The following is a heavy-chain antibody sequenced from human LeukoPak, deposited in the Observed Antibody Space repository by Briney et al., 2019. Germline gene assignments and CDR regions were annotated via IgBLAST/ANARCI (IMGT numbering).Heavy chain of an antibody. CDR2: IKQDGSEQ. Sequence: GGSLRLSCAASGFTFSAYWMSWVRQAPGKGLEWVANIKQDGSEQYYVDSVKGRFTISRDNAKNSVYLQMNSLRAEDTAVYYCARGVRPYYYYYMDVWGKGTTVTVSS. CDR1: GFTFSAYW. J-gene: IGHJ6*03. V-gene: IGHV3-7*01. CDR3: ARGVRPYYYYYMDV.